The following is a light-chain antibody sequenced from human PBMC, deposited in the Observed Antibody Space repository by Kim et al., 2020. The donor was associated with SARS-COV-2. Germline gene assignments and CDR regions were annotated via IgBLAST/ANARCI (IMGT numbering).Light chain of an antibody. CDR3: CSYTGTDPSKV. CDR2: AVS. Sequence: QSALTQPRSVSGSPGQSVTISCTGTSSDVGVYNYVSWYQLHPGKAPKLMIYAVSKRPSGVPDRFSGSKSGNTASLTISGLQAEDEADYYCCSYTGTDPSKVFGTGTKVTVL. J-gene: IGLJ1*01. CDR1: SSDVGVYNY. V-gene: IGLV2-11*01.